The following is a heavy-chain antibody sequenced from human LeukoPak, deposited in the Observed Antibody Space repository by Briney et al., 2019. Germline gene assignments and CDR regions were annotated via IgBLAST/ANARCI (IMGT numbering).Heavy chain of an antibody. CDR1: GYTFTSYA. CDR2: INTNTGNP. CDR3: ARDQPPLWFGESYYYYYYYMDV. V-gene: IGHV7-4-1*02. J-gene: IGHJ6*03. D-gene: IGHD3-10*01. Sequence: HGASVKVSRKASGYTFTSYAMNWVRQAPGQGLERMGWINTNTGNPTYAQGFTGRFVFSLDTSVSTAYLQISSLKAEDTAVYYCARDQPPLWFGESYYYYYYYMDVWGKGTTVTVSS.